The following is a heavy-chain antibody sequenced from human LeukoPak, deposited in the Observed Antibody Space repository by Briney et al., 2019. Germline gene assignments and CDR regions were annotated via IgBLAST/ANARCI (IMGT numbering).Heavy chain of an antibody. Sequence: GGSLRLSCAASGFTFSSYSMNWVRQAPGKGLEWVSSISSSSSYIYYADSVKGRFTISRDNAKNSLYLQMNSLRAKDTAVYYCARDVGWNYYDMDVWGKGTTVTVSS. D-gene: IGHD2-15*01. CDR2: ISSSSSYI. CDR1: GFTFSSYS. J-gene: IGHJ6*03. V-gene: IGHV3-21*01. CDR3: ARDVGWNYYDMDV.